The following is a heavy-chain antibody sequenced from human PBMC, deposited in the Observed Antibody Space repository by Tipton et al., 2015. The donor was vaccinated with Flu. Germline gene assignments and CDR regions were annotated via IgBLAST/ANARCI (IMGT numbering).Heavy chain of an antibody. CDR2: IYITGHS. CDR1: GDSIYGYY. V-gene: IGHV4-4*07. Sequence: LRLSCTVSGDSIYGYYWSWVRQPAGKGLEWIGRIYITGHSSFNPSLKSRVAMGIDTSKNQFSLKLSSVTAADTAVYYCARGPGGPAVVGECLQHWGRGTLVTVSS. J-gene: IGHJ1*01. CDR3: ARGPGGPAVVGECLQH. D-gene: IGHD2-2*01.